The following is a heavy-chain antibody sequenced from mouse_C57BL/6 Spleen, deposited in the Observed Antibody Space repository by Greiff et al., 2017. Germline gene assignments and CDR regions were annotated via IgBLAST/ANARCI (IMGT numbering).Heavy chain of an antibody. CDR3: ATPTTVVPYFDY. V-gene: IGHV1-82*01. D-gene: IGHD1-1*01. CDR1: GYAFSSSW. CDR2: IYPGDGDT. J-gene: IGHJ2*01. Sequence: VKLVESGPELVKPGASVKISCKASGYAFSSSWMNWVKQRPGKGLEWIGRIYPGDGDTNYNGKFKGKATLTADKSSSTAYMQLSSLTSEDSAVYFCATPTTVVPYFDYWGQGTTLTVSS.